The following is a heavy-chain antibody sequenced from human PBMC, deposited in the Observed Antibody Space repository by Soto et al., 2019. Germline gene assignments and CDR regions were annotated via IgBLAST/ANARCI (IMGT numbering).Heavy chain of an antibody. CDR3: ARDRRYCSGGSCYSRVFDY. D-gene: IGHD2-15*01. Sequence: QVQLVQSGAEVKKPGASVKVSCKASGYTFTSYGISWVRQAPGQGLEWMGWISAYNGNTNYAQKLQGRVTMTTDTATSTAYMELRSLRSDDTAVYYCARDRRYCSGGSCYSRVFDYWGQGTLVTVSS. CDR1: GYTFTSYG. V-gene: IGHV1-18*01. CDR2: ISAYNGNT. J-gene: IGHJ4*02.